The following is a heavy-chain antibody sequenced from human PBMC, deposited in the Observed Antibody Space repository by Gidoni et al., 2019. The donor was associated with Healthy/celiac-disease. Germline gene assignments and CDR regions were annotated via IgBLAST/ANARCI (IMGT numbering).Heavy chain of an antibody. CDR2: INHSGST. CDR3: ARQTSVPYYYGMDV. V-gene: IGHV4-34*01. CDR1: GGSFSGYY. Sequence: QVQLQQWGAGLFTPSETLSLTCAVYGGSFSGYYWSWIRQPPGKGLEWIGEINHSGSTNYNPSLKSRVTISVDTSKNQFSLKLSSVTAADTAVYYCARQTSVPYYYGMDVWGQGTTVTVSS. J-gene: IGHJ6*02. D-gene: IGHD2-2*01.